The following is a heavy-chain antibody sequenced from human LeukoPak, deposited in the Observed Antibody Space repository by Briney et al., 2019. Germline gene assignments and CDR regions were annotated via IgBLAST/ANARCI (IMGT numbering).Heavy chain of an antibody. J-gene: IGHJ4*02. D-gene: IGHD6-19*01. CDR3: ASTEYSSGPPGY. V-gene: IGHV4-59*08. CDR2: IYYSGRA. Sequence: PSETLSLTCTVSGGSISSYYWSWIRQPPGKGLEGIGYIYYSGRANYTPSLKSRVTISVDTSKNQFSLKLSSVTAADTAVYYCASTEYSSGPPGYWGQGTLVTVSS. CDR1: GGSISSYY.